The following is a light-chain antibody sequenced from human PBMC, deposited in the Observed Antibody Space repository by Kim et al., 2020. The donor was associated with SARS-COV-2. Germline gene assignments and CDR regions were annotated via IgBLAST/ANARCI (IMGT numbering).Light chain of an antibody. J-gene: IGLJ1*01. V-gene: IGLV3-21*01. Sequence: SYELTQPPSVSVAPGKTAKIICGGNNIESKRVHWYQQKPGQAPVLVISFDTDRPSGIPERISGSNSGNTATLTITRVEAGDEADYYCRVWESSSDHVVFG. CDR2: FDT. CDR3: RVWESSSDHVV. CDR1: NIESKR.